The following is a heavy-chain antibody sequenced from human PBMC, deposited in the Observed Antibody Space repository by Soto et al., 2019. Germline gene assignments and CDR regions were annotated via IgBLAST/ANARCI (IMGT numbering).Heavy chain of an antibody. CDR3: ARYEYGNSLYGVDV. CDR1: GESFSGYY. Sequence: QVHLQQRGAGLLKPSETLSLNCVVSGESFSGYYWSWIRQTPGMGLEWIGEVDHRGSTTYNPSLKNRASIAIDSSKNLFYLELTSVTAADTDLFFCARYEYGNSLYGVDVWCQGTRVTVSS. D-gene: IGHD1-7*01. J-gene: IGHJ6*02. CDR2: VDHRGST. V-gene: IGHV4-34*02.